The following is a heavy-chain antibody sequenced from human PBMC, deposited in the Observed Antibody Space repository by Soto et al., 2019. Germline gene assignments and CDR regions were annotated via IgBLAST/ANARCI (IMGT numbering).Heavy chain of an antibody. V-gene: IGHV3-11*05. D-gene: IGHD2-2*01. J-gene: IGHJ3*02. CDR3: ARDWPDQRAFEI. CDR2: ISSSSSYT. Sequence: PGGSLRLSCAASGFTFSDYYMSWIRQAPGKGLEWVSYISSSSSYTNYAASVKGRFTISRDNAKNSLYLQMNSLRAEDTAVYYCARDWPDQRAFEIWGQGTMVTLSS. CDR1: GFTFSDYY.